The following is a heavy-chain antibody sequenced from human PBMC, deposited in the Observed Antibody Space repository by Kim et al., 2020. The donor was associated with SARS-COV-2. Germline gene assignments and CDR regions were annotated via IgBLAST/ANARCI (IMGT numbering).Heavy chain of an antibody. D-gene: IGHD6-6*01. CDR3: AKSHSSSWGTFDY. Sequence: YADSVKGRFTISRDNSKNTLYLQMNRLRAEDTAVYYCAKSHSSSWGTFDYWGQGTLVTVSS. V-gene: IGHV3-23*01. J-gene: IGHJ4*02.